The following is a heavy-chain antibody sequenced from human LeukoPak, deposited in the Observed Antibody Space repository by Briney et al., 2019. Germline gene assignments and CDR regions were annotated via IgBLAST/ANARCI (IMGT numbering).Heavy chain of an antibody. CDR2: ISGSGGST. V-gene: IGHV3-23*01. CDR1: GFTFSSYA. D-gene: IGHD1-26*01. J-gene: IGHJ5*02. CDR3: ARGSADSGSYSFRWFDP. Sequence: PGGSLRLSCAASGFTFSSYAMSWVRQAPGMGLEWVSAISGSGGSTYYADSVKGRFTISRDNSKNTLYLQMNSLRAEDTAVYYCARGSADSGSYSFRWFDPWGQGTLVTVSS.